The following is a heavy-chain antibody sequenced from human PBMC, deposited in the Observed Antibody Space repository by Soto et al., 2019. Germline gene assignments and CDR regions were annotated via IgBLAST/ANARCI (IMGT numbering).Heavy chain of an antibody. J-gene: IGHJ6*02. V-gene: IGHV4-38-2*02. D-gene: IGHD3-10*01. Sequence: PSETLSLTCAVSGYSISSGYYWGWIRQPPGKGLEWIGSIYHSGSTYYNPYLKSRVTISVDTSKNQFSLKLSSVTAADTAVYYCARDRNYYGSGSYSYGMDVWGQGTTVTVSS. CDR1: GYSISSGYY. CDR2: IYHSGST. CDR3: ARDRNYYGSGSYSYGMDV.